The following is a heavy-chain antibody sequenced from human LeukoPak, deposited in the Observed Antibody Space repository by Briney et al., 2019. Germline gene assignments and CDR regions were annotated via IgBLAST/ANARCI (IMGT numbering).Heavy chain of an antibody. Sequence: PSETLSLTCTVSGGSISSSSYYWGWIRHPPGKGLEWIGRIYFSGSTYYNPSLKSRVTISVDTSKNQFSLKLSSVTAADTAVYYCARDSSDSSGYYYGLAFDIWGQGTMVTVSS. D-gene: IGHD3-22*01. CDR3: ARDSSDSSGYYYGLAFDI. V-gene: IGHV4-39*07. J-gene: IGHJ3*02. CDR1: GGSISSSSYY. CDR2: IYFSGST.